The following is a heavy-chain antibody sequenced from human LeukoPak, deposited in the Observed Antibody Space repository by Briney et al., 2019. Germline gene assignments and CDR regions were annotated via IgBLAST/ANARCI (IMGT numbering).Heavy chain of an antibody. CDR2: INHSGST. CDR1: GGSFSGYY. J-gene: IGHJ5*02. CDR3: ARGRQQDNWFDP. Sequence: SETLSLTCAVYGGSFSGYYWSWIRQPPGKGLEWMGEINHSGSTNYNPSLKSRVTISVDTSKNQFSLKLSSVTAADTAVYYCARGRQQDNWFDPWGQGTLVTVSS. V-gene: IGHV4-34*01. D-gene: IGHD6-13*01.